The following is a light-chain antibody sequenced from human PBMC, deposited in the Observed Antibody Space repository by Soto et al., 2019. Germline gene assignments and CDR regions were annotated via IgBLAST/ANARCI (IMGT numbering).Light chain of an antibody. V-gene: IGKV3-20*01. CDR2: GAS. J-gene: IGKJ1*01. CDR1: QSVTY. CDR3: QHYGSSPWT. Sequence: EIVLTQSPGTLSLSPGERATLSCRASQSVTYLVWYQQKPGQAPRLLIYGASRRATGIPDRFSGSGSGTDFTLTISRLEPEDFAVYYCQHYGSSPWTFGQGTKVEIK.